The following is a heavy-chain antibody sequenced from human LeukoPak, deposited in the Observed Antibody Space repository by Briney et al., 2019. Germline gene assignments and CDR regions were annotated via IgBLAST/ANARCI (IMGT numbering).Heavy chain of an antibody. D-gene: IGHD1-1*01. CDR2: INPNSGGT. J-gene: IGHJ4*02. CDR1: GYTFTVYS. V-gene: IGHV1-2*04. Sequence: GASVTVSCKASGYTFTVYSMHWVRQAPGHGLEGMGWINPNSGGTNYAQKFQGWVTMTRDTSISTAYMELSRLSSDDTAVYYCARGRYNWDAPPDYWGQGTLVTVSS. CDR3: ARGRYNWDAPPDY.